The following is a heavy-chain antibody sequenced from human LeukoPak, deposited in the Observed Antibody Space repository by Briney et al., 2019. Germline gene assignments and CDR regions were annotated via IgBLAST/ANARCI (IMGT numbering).Heavy chain of an antibody. CDR2: IRYDGSNQ. J-gene: IGHJ6*03. Sequence: GGSLRLSCAASGFTFSSYGMHWVRQAPGKGLEWVSFIRYDGSNQCYADSVEGRFTISRDNSKNTLYLQMNSLRAEDTALFYCARDRELAYMDVWGKGTTVTVSS. CDR3: ARDRELAYMDV. CDR1: GFTFSSYG. V-gene: IGHV3-30*02. D-gene: IGHD3-10*01.